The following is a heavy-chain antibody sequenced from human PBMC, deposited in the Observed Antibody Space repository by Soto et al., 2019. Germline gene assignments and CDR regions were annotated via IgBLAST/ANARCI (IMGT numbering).Heavy chain of an antibody. D-gene: IGHD6-19*01. Sequence: GGSLRLCCAASGFTFSSYTMSWFRQAPGKGLEWVSAISGSGGSTYYADSVKGRFTISRDNSKNTLYLQMNSLRAEDTAVYYCAKRSIAVATKAAFDYWGQGTLVTV. CDR3: AKRSIAVATKAAFDY. CDR1: GFTFSSYT. J-gene: IGHJ4*02. V-gene: IGHV3-23*01. CDR2: ISGSGGST.